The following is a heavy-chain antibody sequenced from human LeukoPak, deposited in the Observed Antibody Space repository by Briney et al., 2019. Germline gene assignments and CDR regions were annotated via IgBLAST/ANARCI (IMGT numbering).Heavy chain of an antibody. V-gene: IGHV3-66*01. Sequence: GGSLRLSCAASGFIVSENYMSCVRQAPGKGLEWVSTVYSGGLTFYSDHVKGRFTISRDNSKNTLYLQMSILRAEDTAVYYCVRDRWPGLGDFWGQGTTVTVSS. CDR1: GFIVSENY. CDR2: VYSGGLT. D-gene: IGHD3/OR15-3a*01. CDR3: VRDRWPGLGDF. J-gene: IGHJ6*02.